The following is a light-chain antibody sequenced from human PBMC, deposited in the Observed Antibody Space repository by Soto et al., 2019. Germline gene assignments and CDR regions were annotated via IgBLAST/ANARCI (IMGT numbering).Light chain of an antibody. CDR1: QSVSSSY. V-gene: IGKV3-20*01. CDR2: GAS. J-gene: IGKJ5*01. CDR3: QQYGNSLSIT. Sequence: EIVLTQSPGTLSLSPGERATLSCRASQSVSSSYFAWYQQKPGQAPRLIISGASSRATGIPDRFSDSGSGSDFTLTISRLEPEDFAVYYCQQYGNSLSITFGQGTRLEIK.